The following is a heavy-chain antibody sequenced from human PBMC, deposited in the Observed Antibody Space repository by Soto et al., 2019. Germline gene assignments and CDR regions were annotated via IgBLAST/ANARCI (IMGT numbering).Heavy chain of an antibody. CDR2: ISYDGSNK. J-gene: IGHJ5*02. CDR1: GFTFSSYA. D-gene: IGHD2-21*02. Sequence: ESGGGVVQPGRSLRLSCAASGFTFSSYAMHWVRQAPGKGLEWVAVISYDGSNKYYADSVKGRFTISRDNSKNTLYLQMNSLRAEDTAVYYCARGYCGGDCYSKVSGWFDPWGQGTLVTVSS. CDR3: ARGYCGGDCYSKVSGWFDP. V-gene: IGHV3-30-3*01.